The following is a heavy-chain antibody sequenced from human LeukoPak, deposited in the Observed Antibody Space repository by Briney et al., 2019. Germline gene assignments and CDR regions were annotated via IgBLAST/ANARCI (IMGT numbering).Heavy chain of an antibody. CDR1: GFTFSDYY. Sequence: GGSLRLSCAASGFTFSDYYMSWIRQAPGKGLEWVSYISSSGSTIYYADSVKGRFTISRGNAKNSLYLQMNSLRSDDTAVYYCARDPWYYYGSGSYYSAVFDYWGQGTLVTVSS. CDR2: ISSSGSTI. J-gene: IGHJ4*02. CDR3: ARDPWYYYGSGSYYSAVFDY. D-gene: IGHD3-10*01. V-gene: IGHV3-11*01.